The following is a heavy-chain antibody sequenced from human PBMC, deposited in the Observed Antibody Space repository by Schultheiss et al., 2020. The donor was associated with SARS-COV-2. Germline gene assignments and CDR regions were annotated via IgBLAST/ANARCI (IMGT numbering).Heavy chain of an antibody. Sequence: GGSLRLSCAASGFTFTSYSMNWVRQAPGKGLEWVAYMTSFGGTVSYADSVRGRFTISRDNSKNTLYLQMNSLRAEDTAVYYCAGGGRGWVKDAFDIWGQGTMVTVSS. CDR1: GFTFTSYS. J-gene: IGHJ3*02. V-gene: IGHV3-48*01. CDR2: MTSFGGTV. CDR3: AGGGRGWVKDAFDI. D-gene: IGHD6-19*01.